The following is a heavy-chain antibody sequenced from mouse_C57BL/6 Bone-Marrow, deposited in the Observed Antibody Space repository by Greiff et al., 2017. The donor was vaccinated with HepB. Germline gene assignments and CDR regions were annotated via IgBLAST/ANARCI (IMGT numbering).Heavy chain of an antibody. D-gene: IGHD1-1*01. Sequence: QVQLKQSGPELVKPGASVKISCKASGYAFSSSWMNWVKQRPGKGLEWIGRIYPGDGDTNYNGKFKGKATLTADKSSSTAYMQLSRLTSEDSAVYFCARRGDYYGSSSYWYFDVWGTGTTVTVSS. CDR1: GYAFSSSW. J-gene: IGHJ1*03. CDR3: ARRGDYYGSSSYWYFDV. CDR2: IYPGDGDT. V-gene: IGHV1-82*01.